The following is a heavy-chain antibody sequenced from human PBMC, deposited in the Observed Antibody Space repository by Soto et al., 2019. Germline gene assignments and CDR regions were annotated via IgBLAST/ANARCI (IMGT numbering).Heavy chain of an antibody. V-gene: IGHV1-24*01. CDR1: GYTLTELS. Sequence: EASVKVSCKVSGYTLTELSMHWVRQAPGKGLEWMGGFDPEDGETIYAQKFQGRVTMTEDTSTDTAYMELSSLRSEDTAVYYCATTLGQNTDMVIGYSGYYYYGMDVWGQGTTVTVSS. D-gene: IGHD5-18*01. CDR3: ATTLGQNTDMVIGYSGYYYYGMDV. J-gene: IGHJ6*02. CDR2: FDPEDGET.